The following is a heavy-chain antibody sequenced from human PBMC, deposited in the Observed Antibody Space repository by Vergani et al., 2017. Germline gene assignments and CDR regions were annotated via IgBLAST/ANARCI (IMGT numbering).Heavy chain of an antibody. D-gene: IGHD3-10*01. CDR1: GGTFSSYA. CDR3: ARRSMVRGVIIQGGYFDL. V-gene: IGHV1-69*01. Sequence: QVQLVQSGAEVKKPGSSVKVSCKASGGTFSSYAISWVRQAPGQGLEWMGGIIPIFGTAHYAQKFQGRVTLTAGESTSTAYMELSSLRSEDTAVYYCARRSMVRGVIIQGGYFDLWGRGTVVTVSS. J-gene: IGHJ2*01. CDR2: IIPIFGTA.